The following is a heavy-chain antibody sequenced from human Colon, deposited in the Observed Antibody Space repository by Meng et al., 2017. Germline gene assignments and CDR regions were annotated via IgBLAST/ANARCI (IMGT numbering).Heavy chain of an antibody. CDR3: AREWRHYYGAGSFDY. V-gene: IGHV4-30-4*01. Sequence: QVQLQESGPGLVKPSQTASLTGTVSGGFLNSDAYYWSWIRQSPGGGLEWIGLLSYSGNTFYNPSLRSRVAISADTSKSQFSLYLRSVTAADTAVYYCAREWRHYYGAGSFDYWGQGALVTVSS. J-gene: IGHJ4*02. CDR1: GGFLNSDAYY. D-gene: IGHD3-10*01. CDR2: LSYSGNT.